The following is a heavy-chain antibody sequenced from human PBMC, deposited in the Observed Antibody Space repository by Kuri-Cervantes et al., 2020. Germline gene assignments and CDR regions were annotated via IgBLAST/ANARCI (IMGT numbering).Heavy chain of an antibody. CDR2: ISAYNGNT. CDR1: GYTFTSYD. V-gene: IGHV1-18*01. CDR3: ARGGSFPA. D-gene: IGHD1-26*01. J-gene: IGHJ5*02. Sequence: ASVKVSCKASGYTFTSYDINWVRQATGQGLEWMGWISAYNGNTNYAQKFRGRVTITADESTSTAYMELSSLRSEDTAVYYCARGGSFPAWGQGTLVTVSS.